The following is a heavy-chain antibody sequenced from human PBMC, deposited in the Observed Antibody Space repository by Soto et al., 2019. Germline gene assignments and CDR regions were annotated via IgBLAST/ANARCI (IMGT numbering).Heavy chain of an antibody. CDR1: GFTVSNNY. CDR3: GPRPGGGGY. Sequence: EVQLVESGGGLIQPGGSLRLSCAVSGFTVSNNYMSWVRQAPGKGLEGVSVIYSGGYTAYGDSVKGRFTISRDNSKNTLSLQMNGRGADAWGVDYCGPRPGGGGYWGQGTLVTVSS. V-gene: IGHV3-53*01. CDR2: IYSGGYT. D-gene: IGHD3-10*01. J-gene: IGHJ4*02.